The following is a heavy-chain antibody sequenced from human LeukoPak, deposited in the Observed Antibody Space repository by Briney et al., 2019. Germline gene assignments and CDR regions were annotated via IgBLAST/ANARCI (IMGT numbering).Heavy chain of an antibody. CDR3: ARTGDSSGYSFDY. CDR2: IIPIFGTA. V-gene: IGHV1-69*13. Sequence: ASVKVSCKASGGTFSSYAISWVRQAPGQGLEWMGGIIPIFGTANYAQKFQGRVTITADESTSTAYMELSSLRSEDTAVYYRARTGDSSGYSFDYWGQGTLVTVSS. CDR1: GGTFSSYA. J-gene: IGHJ4*02. D-gene: IGHD3-22*01.